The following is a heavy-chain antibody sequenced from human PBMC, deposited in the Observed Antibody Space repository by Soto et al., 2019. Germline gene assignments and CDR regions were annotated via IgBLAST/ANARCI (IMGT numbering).Heavy chain of an antibody. V-gene: IGHV3-66*01. J-gene: IGHJ6*02. CDR1: GFTVSSNY. CDR3: ARDRIPTGMDV. CDR2: IYSGGST. Sequence: EVQLVECGGGLVQPGGSLRRSCAASGFTVSSNYMSWVRQAPGKGLEWVSVIYSGGSTYYADSVKGRFTISRDNSKNTLYLQMNSLRAEDTAVYYCARDRIPTGMDVWGQGTTVTVSS.